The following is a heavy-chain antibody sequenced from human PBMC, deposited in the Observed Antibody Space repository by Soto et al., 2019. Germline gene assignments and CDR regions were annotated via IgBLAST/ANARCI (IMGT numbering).Heavy chain of an antibody. D-gene: IGHD3-10*01. Sequence: EVQLLESGGDLVQPGGSLRLSCAASGFTFSTYAMSWVRQAPGKGLEWVSTISSSGGNTYYTDSVKSRFTISRDNSKNTLYLQMNSLRAEDTAIYYCAKRPTSTGFGDPFDIWGQGKMVTVSS. CDR1: GFTFSTYA. J-gene: IGHJ3*02. CDR3: AKRPTSTGFGDPFDI. V-gene: IGHV3-23*01. CDR2: ISSSGGNT.